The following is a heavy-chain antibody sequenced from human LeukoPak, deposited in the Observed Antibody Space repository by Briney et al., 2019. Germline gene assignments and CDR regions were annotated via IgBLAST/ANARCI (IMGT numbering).Heavy chain of an antibody. CDR3: TRGQSITMVRGVNFDY. D-gene: IGHD3-10*01. V-gene: IGHV3-49*03. Sequence: GGSLRLSCTASGFTFGDYAMSWFRQAPGKGLEWVGFIRSKAYGGTTEYAASVKGRFTISRDDSKSIAYLQMNSLKTEDTAVYYCTRGQSITMVRGVNFDYWGQGTLVSVSS. J-gene: IGHJ4*02. CDR1: GFTFGDYA. CDR2: IRSKAYGGTT.